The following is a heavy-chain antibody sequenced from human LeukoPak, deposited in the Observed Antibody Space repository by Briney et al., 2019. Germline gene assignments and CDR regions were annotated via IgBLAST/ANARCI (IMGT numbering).Heavy chain of an antibody. V-gene: IGHV3-7*01. CDR1: GFTFSSYW. Sequence: GGSLRLSCAAAGFTFSSYWMDWVRQAPGKGLEWVANIKQDGSEKYYVDSVKGRFTISRDNAKNSLYLQMNSLRAEDTAVYYCAKAGAYPIVTYDSWCQGTLVTVSS. CDR3: AKAGAYPIVTYDS. D-gene: IGHD4-11*01. CDR2: IKQDGSEK. J-gene: IGHJ5*01.